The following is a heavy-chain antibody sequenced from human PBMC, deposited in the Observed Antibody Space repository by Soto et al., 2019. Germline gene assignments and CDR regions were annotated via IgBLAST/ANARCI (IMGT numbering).Heavy chain of an antibody. D-gene: IGHD7-27*01. Sequence: GESLKISCAASGFTFSSYAMSWVRQAPGKGLEWVSAISGSGGSTYYADSVKGRFTISRDNSKNTLYLQMNSLRAEDTAVYYCAKDTLGTPKVYFDYWGQGTLVTVSS. CDR3: AKDTLGTPKVYFDY. CDR2: ISGSGGST. J-gene: IGHJ4*02. V-gene: IGHV3-23*01. CDR1: GFTFSSYA.